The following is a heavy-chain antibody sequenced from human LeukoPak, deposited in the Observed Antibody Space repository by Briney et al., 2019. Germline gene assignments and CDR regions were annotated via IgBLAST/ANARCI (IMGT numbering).Heavy chain of an antibody. CDR3: ARMGAGMHFFFLDL. J-gene: IGHJ4*02. D-gene: IGHD3-3*02. V-gene: IGHV3-7*01. CDR1: GFTFSSYA. Sequence: GGSLRLSCAASGFTFSSYAMTGVRQAPGKGLEWVANINQDGSETFYVDSVKGRFTISRDNAKNSVFLQMNSLRAEDTALYYCARMGAGMHFFFLDLWGQGTLVTVSS. CDR2: INQDGSET.